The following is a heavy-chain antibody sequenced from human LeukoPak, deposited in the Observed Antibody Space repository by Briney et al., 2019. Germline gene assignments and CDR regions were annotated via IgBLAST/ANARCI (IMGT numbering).Heavy chain of an antibody. Sequence: GASVKVSCKASGYSFTSYYMHWVRQPPGQGLEWVGIINPSGGSTSYAQTFQGRVTMTRDTTTSPVYMELSSLRAEDTAVYHCARGEGRITMFGVVINEYYFDYWGQGTLVTVSS. CDR1: GYSFTSYY. J-gene: IGHJ4*02. D-gene: IGHD3-3*01. CDR2: INPSGGST. V-gene: IGHV1-46*01. CDR3: ARGEGRITMFGVVINEYYFDY.